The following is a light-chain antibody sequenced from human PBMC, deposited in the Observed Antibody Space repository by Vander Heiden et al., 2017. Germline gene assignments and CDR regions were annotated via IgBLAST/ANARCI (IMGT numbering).Light chain of an antibody. CDR2: NND. CDR3: AAWDDSLNGWV. V-gene: IGLV1-44*01. Sequence: QSVLTQPPSASGTPGQRVTISCSGSSSNIGSNTVNWYQQLPGTAPNLLMYNNDRRPSGVPDRFSGSKSGTTASLAISGLQSEDEADDYCAAWDDSLNGWVFGGGTKLTVL. CDR1: SSNIGSNT. J-gene: IGLJ3*02.